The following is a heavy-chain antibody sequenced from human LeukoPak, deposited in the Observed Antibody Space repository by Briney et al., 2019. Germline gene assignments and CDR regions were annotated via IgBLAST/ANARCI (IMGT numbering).Heavy chain of an antibody. Sequence: GGSLRLSCAASGFTFSDAWMSWVRQAPGKGLEWVGRIKSKTDGGTTDYAAPVKGRFTISRDDSKNTLYLQMNSLKTEDTAVYYCTTDRIAVAGYNWFDPWGQGTLVTVSS. J-gene: IGHJ5*02. CDR1: GFTFSDAW. V-gene: IGHV3-15*01. D-gene: IGHD6-19*01. CDR2: IKSKTDGGTT. CDR3: TTDRIAVAGYNWFDP.